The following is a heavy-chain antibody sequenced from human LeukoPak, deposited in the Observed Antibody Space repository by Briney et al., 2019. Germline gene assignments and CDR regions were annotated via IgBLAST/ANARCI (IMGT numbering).Heavy chain of an antibody. CDR3: ARVWLADAFDI. V-gene: IGHV3-21*01. CDR2: ISSSRSYI. CDR1: GFTFSSYS. Sequence: GGSLRLSCAASGFTFSSYSMNWVRQAPGKGLEWVSSISSSRSYIYYADSVKGRFTISRDNAKNSLYLQMNSLRAEDTAVYYCARVWLADAFDIWGQGTMVTVSS. D-gene: IGHD6-19*01. J-gene: IGHJ3*02.